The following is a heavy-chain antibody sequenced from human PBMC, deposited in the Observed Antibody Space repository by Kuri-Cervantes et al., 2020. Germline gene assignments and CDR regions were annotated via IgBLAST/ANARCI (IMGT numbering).Heavy chain of an antibody. CDR2: IRWNSGSI. D-gene: IGHD3-10*01. Sequence: SLKISCAASGFTFDDYAMHWVRQAPGKGLEWGSGIRWNSGSIGYADSVKGRFTISRDNAKNSLYLQMNSLRAEDTALYCCAKEDEVRGHFMVRGWDYYYGMDVWGQGTTVTVSS. J-gene: IGHJ6*02. CDR1: GFTFDDYA. V-gene: IGHV3-9*01. CDR3: AKEDEVRGHFMVRGWDYYYGMDV.